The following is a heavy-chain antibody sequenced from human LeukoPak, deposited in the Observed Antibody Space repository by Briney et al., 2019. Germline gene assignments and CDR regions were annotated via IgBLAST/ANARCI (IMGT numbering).Heavy chain of an antibody. CDR3: ARDHVVIQLRFDAFDI. Sequence: GGSLRLSCAASGFTFSSYSMNWVRQAPGKGLEWVSSISSSSSYIYYADSVKGRFTISRDNAKNSLYLQMNSLRAEDTAVYYCARDHVVIQLRFDAFDIWGQGTMVTVSS. CDR1: GFTFSSYS. J-gene: IGHJ3*02. D-gene: IGHD5-18*01. CDR2: ISSSSSYI. V-gene: IGHV3-21*01.